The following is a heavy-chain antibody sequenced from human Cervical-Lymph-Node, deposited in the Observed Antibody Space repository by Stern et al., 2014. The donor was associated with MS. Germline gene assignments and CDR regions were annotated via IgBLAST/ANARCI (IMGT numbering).Heavy chain of an antibody. V-gene: IGHV4-61*08. Sequence: VQLEESGPGLVRPSETLSLTCTASGDSVSSEDYYWSWIRQSPGKDLEWIGYIYYRGRPNYNPSLKSRLTISIDTSKNQFSVRLISGTAADTAVYYCARSGYYGIDVWGQGTTVIVSS. J-gene: IGHJ6*02. CDR1: GDSVSSEDYY. D-gene: IGHD1-26*01. CDR3: ARSGYYGIDV. CDR2: IYYRGRP.